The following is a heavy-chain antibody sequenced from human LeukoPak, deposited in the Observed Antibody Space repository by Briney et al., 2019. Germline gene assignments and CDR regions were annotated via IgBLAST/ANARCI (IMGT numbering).Heavy chain of an antibody. V-gene: IGHV4-39*07. CDR3: ARSPSVRGVIINPNDY. D-gene: IGHD3-10*01. Sequence: SETLSLTCTVSGGSISSSSYYWGWIRQPPGKGLEWIGSIYYSGSTYYNPSLKSRVTISVDTSKNQFSLKLSSVTAADTAVYYCARSPSVRGVIINPNDYWGQGTLVTVSS. J-gene: IGHJ4*02. CDR2: IYYSGST. CDR1: GGSISSSSYY.